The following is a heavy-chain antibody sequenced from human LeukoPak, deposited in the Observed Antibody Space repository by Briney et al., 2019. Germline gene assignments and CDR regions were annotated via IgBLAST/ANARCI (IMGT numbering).Heavy chain of an antibody. CDR1: GFTFSSYE. CDR3: AKDTRRVRYDSSGYLDY. Sequence: GGSLRLSCAASGFTFSSYEMNWVRQAPGKGLEWVSYISSSGSTIYYADSVKGRFTISRDNAKNSLYLQMNSLRAEDTAVYYCAKDTRRVRYDSSGYLDYWGQGTLVTVSS. J-gene: IGHJ4*02. D-gene: IGHD3-22*01. V-gene: IGHV3-48*03. CDR2: ISSSGSTI.